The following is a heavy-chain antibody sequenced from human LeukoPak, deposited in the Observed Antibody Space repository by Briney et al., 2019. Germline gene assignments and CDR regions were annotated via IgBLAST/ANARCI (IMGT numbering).Heavy chain of an antibody. V-gene: IGHV1-8*01. Sequence: PWASVKVSCKASGYTFTSYDINWVRQATGQGLEWMGWMNPNSGNTGYAQKFQGRVTMTRNTSIRTAYMELSSLRSEDTAVYYCARVGYAYDYVWGSYRYFDYWGQGTLVTVSS. D-gene: IGHD3-16*02. J-gene: IGHJ4*02. CDR2: MNPNSGNT. CDR1: GYTFTSYD. CDR3: ARVGYAYDYVWGSYRYFDY.